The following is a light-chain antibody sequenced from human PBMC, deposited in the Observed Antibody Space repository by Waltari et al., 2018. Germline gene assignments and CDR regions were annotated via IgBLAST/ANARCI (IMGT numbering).Light chain of an antibody. Sequence: DIQLTQSPSFLSASVGDRVTITCRASQGISSYLAWYQQKPGKAPKLLIYAASTLQSGVPARLSGSGSGTEFTLTISSLQPEDFATYYCQQLNSDLLTFGGGTKVGIK. V-gene: IGKV1-9*01. CDR1: QGISSY. J-gene: IGKJ4*01. CDR3: QQLNSDLLT. CDR2: AAS.